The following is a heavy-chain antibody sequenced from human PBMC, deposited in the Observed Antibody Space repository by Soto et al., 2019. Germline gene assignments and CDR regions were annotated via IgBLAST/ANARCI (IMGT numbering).Heavy chain of an antibody. J-gene: IGHJ4*02. V-gene: IGHV3-30-3*01. CDR2: ISYDGSNK. D-gene: IGHD6-19*01. Sequence: GGSLRLSCAASGFTFSSYAMHWVRQAPGKGLEWVSFISYDGSNKYYADSVKGRFTFTRDNSKNTLYLQMNSLRAEDTAVYYCARRSSGWYFDYWGQGTLVTVSS. CDR3: ARRSSGWYFDY. CDR1: GFTFSSYA.